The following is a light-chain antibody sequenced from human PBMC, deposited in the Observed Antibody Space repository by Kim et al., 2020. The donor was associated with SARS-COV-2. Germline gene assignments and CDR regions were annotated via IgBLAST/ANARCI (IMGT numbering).Light chain of an antibody. J-gene: IGLJ2*01. CDR3: QTWDRITVV. Sequence: SYELTQPPSVSVSPGQTASITCSGDKLGDKYACWYQQKPGQYPVLVLYEDSKRPSGIPERFSGSNSGNTATLTISGTQAMDEADYYCQTWDRITVVFGGGSQLTFL. CDR2: EDS. CDR1: KLGDKY. V-gene: IGLV3-1*01.